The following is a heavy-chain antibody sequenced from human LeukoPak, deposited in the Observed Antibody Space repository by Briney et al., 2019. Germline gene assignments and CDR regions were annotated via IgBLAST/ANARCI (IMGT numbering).Heavy chain of an antibody. D-gene: IGHD3-22*01. CDR1: GFTFSSYG. J-gene: IGHJ4*02. Sequence: GGSLRLSCAASGFTFSSYGMHWVRQAPGKGLEWVAFIPYDGSNKYYGDSVKGRFTISRDNSKNTLYLQMNSLRAEDTAVYYCARELQYYYDSSGYHDYWGQGTLVTVSS. V-gene: IGHV3-30*02. CDR2: IPYDGSNK. CDR3: ARELQYYYDSSGYHDY.